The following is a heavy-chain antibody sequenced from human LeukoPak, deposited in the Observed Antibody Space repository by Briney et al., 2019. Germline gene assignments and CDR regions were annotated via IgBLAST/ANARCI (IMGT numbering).Heavy chain of an antibody. J-gene: IGHJ4*02. Sequence: PGRCLRLSCAVSGFTVSTYWTSWVRQAPGKGLEWVANIKQDGSEKYYVDSVKGRFTISRDNAKNSLYLQMNSLRAEDTAMYYCARDSAGNDYWGQGTLVTVSS. CDR2: IKQDGSEK. V-gene: IGHV3-7*01. CDR3: ARDSAGNDY. D-gene: IGHD6-13*01. CDR1: GFTVSTYW.